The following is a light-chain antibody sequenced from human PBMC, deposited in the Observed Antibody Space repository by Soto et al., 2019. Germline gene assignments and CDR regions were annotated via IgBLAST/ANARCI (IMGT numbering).Light chain of an antibody. V-gene: IGKV1-12*01. J-gene: IGKJ4*01. Sequence: IQMTQSPSSVSASVGDRVTITCRASQPISSWLAWYQQKPGQPPNLLIYSASTLRSWVPSRFSGSESGTLFTFSITNLQPEDFATYYCQQASSFPLTFGGGTKVEV. CDR1: QPISSW. CDR3: QQASSFPLT. CDR2: SAS.